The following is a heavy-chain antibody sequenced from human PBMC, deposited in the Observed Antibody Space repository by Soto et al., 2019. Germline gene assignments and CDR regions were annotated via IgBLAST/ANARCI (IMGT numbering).Heavy chain of an antibody. Sequence: SETLSLTCTVYGGSFIGYFWSWIRQPPGKGLEWIGEINHSGSTNYNPSLKSRVTISVDTSKNQFSLKLSSVTAADTAVYYCAGRGIVVVVAATFWFDPWGQGTLVTVAS. J-gene: IGHJ5*02. CDR3: AGRGIVVVVAATFWFDP. CDR1: GGSFIGYF. D-gene: IGHD2-15*01. CDR2: INHSGST. V-gene: IGHV4-34*01.